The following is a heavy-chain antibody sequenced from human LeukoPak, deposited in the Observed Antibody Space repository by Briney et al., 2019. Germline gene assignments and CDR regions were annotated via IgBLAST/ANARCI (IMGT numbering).Heavy chain of an antibody. CDR3: ARSYCSSTSCYHNWFDP. V-gene: IGHV3-30-3*01. Sequence: PGRSLRLSRAASGFTFSSYAMHWVRQAPGKGLKWVAVISHDGSNKYYADSVKGRFTISRDNSKNTLYLQMNSLRAEDTAVYYCARSYCSSTSCYHNWFDPWGQGTLVTVSS. CDR2: ISHDGSNK. D-gene: IGHD2-2*01. J-gene: IGHJ5*02. CDR1: GFTFSSYA.